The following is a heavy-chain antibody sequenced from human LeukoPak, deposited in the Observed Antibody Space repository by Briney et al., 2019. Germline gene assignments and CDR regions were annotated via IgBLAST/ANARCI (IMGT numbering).Heavy chain of an antibody. CDR1: GGSFSGYY. Sequence: PSETLSLTCAVYGGSFSGYYWSWIRQPPGKGLEWIGEINHSGSTNYNPSLKSRVTISVDPSKNQFSLRLSSVTAADRAVYCCARLYGGSYIYWGQGTLVTVSS. CDR2: INHSGST. V-gene: IGHV4-34*01. D-gene: IGHD1-26*01. J-gene: IGHJ4*02. CDR3: ARLYGGSYIY.